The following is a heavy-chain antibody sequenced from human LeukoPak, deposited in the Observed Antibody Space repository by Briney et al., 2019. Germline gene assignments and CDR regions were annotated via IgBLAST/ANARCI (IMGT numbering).Heavy chain of an antibody. CDR2: IIPIFGTA. CDR1: GGTFSSYA. Sequence: GASGKVSCKASGGTFSSYAISWVRQAPGQGLEWMGRIIPIFGTANYAQKFQGRVTITTDESTSTAYMELSSLRSEDTAVCYCAGVEGGYYRPHYYMDVWGKGTTVTVSS. V-gene: IGHV1-69*05. J-gene: IGHJ6*03. D-gene: IGHD3-3*01. CDR3: AGVEGGYYRPHYYMDV.